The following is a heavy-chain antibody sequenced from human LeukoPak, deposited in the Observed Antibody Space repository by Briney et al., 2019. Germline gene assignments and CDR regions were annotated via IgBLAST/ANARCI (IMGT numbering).Heavy chain of an antibody. V-gene: IGHV4-39*07. Sequence: SETLSLTCAVSGGSISSSNYYWGWIRQPPGKGLEWIGTIFYSGSTYYNPSLKSRVTISVDTSKNQFSLKLSSVTAADTAVYYCARSPSYLRVLRWFDPWGQGTLVTVSS. CDR3: ARSPSYLRVLRWFDP. CDR1: GGSISSSNYY. D-gene: IGHD3-10*01. J-gene: IGHJ5*02. CDR2: IFYSGST.